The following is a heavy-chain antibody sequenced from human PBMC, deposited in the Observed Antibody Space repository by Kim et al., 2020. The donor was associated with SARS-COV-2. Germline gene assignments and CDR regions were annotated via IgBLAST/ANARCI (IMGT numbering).Heavy chain of an antibody. CDR3: ARRSYYYDKSESPVAWIDP. CDR2: IYYSGTT. CDR1: GGSITTSSRY. Sequence: SETLSLTCIVSGGSITTSSRYWGWIRQPPGKGLEWIGRIYYSGTTYYNPSLQSRVTISVDTSKNQFFLKLTSVTAADTAIYYCARRSYYYDKSESPVAWIDPWGQGTLVTVSS. J-gene: IGHJ5*02. D-gene: IGHD3-22*01. V-gene: IGHV4-39*01.